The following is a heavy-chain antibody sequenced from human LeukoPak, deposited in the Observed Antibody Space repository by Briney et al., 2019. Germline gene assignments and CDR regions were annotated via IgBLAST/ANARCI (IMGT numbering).Heavy chain of an antibody. CDR1: GFTFSDYY. J-gene: IGHJ6*02. Sequence: GGSLRLSCAASGFTFSDYYMSWIRQAPGKGLEWVSYISSSGSTIYYADSVKGRFTISRDNAKNSLYLQMNSLRAEDTAVYYCARVPRATYYHYGMDVWGQGTTVTVSS. CDR3: ARVPRATYYHYGMDV. CDR2: ISSSGSTI. V-gene: IGHV3-11*01.